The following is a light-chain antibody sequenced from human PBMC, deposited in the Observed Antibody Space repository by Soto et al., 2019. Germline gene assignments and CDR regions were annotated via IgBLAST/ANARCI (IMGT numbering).Light chain of an antibody. CDR3: AAWDDSLAWV. CDR2: GNR. J-gene: IGLJ7*01. Sequence: QSVLTQPPSVSGAPGQRVTISCTGNNSNLGAGYDVHWYQQLPGAAPKLVIFGNRNRPSGVPDRFSASKSGTSASLAINGLQSADEAVYYCAAWDDSLAWVFGGGTQLTVL. V-gene: IGLV1-40*01. CDR1: NSNLGAGYD.